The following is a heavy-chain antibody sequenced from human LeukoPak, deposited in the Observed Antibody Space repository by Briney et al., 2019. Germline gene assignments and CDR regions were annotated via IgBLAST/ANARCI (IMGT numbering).Heavy chain of an antibody. CDR1: GGSFSGYY. J-gene: IGHJ4*02. CDR2: IHPSGRT. CDR3: ARGRDEYKGGNY. D-gene: IGHD5-24*01. V-gene: IGHV4-34*01. Sequence: SETLSLTCAVYGGSFSGYYLTWIRQPPGKGLEWIGEIHPSGRTNYSPSLESRVTISLDTSKNQFSLKLSSVTAADTAIYYCARGRDEYKGGNYWGQGTLVTVSS.